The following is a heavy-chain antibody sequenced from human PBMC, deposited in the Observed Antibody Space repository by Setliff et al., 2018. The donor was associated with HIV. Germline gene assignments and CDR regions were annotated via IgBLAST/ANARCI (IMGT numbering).Heavy chain of an antibody. D-gene: IGHD3-9*01. Sequence: PGGSLRLSCAASGFTFSNAWMSWVRQAPGKGLEWVGRVKSDIHGGATHYGAPVEGRFVITKDESENTLYLQMNSLEIEDTGMYFCVTGYFSDRVVREKWGRGTLVTVSS. CDR2: VKSDIHGGAT. V-gene: IGHV3-15*01. CDR3: VTGYFSDRVVREK. J-gene: IGHJ4*02. CDR1: GFTFSNAW.